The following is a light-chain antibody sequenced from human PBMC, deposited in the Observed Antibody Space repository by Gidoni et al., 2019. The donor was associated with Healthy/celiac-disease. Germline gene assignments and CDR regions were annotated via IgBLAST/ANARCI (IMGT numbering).Light chain of an antibody. V-gene: IGKV3-20*01. CDR3: KQYGSSVMYT. J-gene: IGKJ2*01. CDR2: GAS. CDR1: QSVSSSY. Sequence: TVLTQSLGTLALSPGERATLACRASQSVSSSYLAWYQQKPGQAPSLLIYGASSRATGIPDRFSGSGSGTVFTLTISRLEPEDFAVYYCKQYGSSVMYTFGQGTKSGDQT.